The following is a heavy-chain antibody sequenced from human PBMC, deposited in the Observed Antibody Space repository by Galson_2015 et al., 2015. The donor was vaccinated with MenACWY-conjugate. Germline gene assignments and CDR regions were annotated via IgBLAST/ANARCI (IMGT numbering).Heavy chain of an antibody. V-gene: IGHV2-5*02. Sequence: EWLALIYWDDDKRYSPSLKSRLTITKDTSKNQVVLTMTNMDPVDTATYYCAQGDVFDIWGQGTLVTVSS. CDR2: IYWDDDK. CDR3: AQGDVFDI. J-gene: IGHJ3*02.